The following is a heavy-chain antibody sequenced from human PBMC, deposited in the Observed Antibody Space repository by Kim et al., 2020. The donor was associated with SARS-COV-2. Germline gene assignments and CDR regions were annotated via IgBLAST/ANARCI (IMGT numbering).Heavy chain of an antibody. J-gene: IGHJ4*02. CDR1: GFTFSSYG. D-gene: IGHD3-9*01. Sequence: GGSLRLSCAASGFTFSSYGMHWVRQAPGKGLEWVAVIWYDGSNKYYADSVKGRFTISRDNSKNTLYLQMNSLRAEDTAVYYCARAEHYDILTGYLEERSFDYWGQGTLVTVSS. CDR3: ARAEHYDILTGYLEERSFDY. CDR2: IWYDGSNK. V-gene: IGHV3-33*01.